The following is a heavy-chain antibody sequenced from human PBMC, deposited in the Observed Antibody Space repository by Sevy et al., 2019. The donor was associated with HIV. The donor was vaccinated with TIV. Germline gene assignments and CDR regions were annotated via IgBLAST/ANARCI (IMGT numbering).Heavy chain of an antibody. V-gene: IGHV3-48*03. Sequence: GGSLRLSCAASGFTFSSYEMNWVRQAPGKGLEWVSYISSSGSTIYYADSVKGRFTISRDNAKNSLYLQMNSLRAEDTAVYYCARDSSTYYDDSSGYYYYYYGMDVWGQGTTVTVSS. CDR3: ARDSSTYYDDSSGYYYYYYGMDV. CDR1: GFTFSSYE. D-gene: IGHD3-22*01. J-gene: IGHJ6*02. CDR2: ISSSGSTI.